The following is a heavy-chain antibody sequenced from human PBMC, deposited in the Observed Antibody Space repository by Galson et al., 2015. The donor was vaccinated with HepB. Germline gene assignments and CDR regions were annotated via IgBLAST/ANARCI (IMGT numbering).Heavy chain of an antibody. V-gene: IGHV4-59*11. D-gene: IGHD2-2*01. Sequence: LSLTCNVSGVPISDQYWSWIRQPPGKGLEWIAHFFHNGNANYNPSLGGRVTVSLDTPKQQLYLELKSMTPADTAVYYCASLDASYGEAFDFWGQGTAVTVS. CDR3: ASLDASYGEAFDF. J-gene: IGHJ3*01. CDR2: FFHNGNA. CDR1: GVPISDQY.